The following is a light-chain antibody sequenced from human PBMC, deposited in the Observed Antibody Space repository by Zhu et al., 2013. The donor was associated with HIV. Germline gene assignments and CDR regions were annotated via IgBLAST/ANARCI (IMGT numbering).Light chain of an antibody. CDR1: QTIRNNY. CDR2: GVS. Sequence: EIVLTQSPGTLSLSPGERTTLSCRASQTIRNNYLAWYQQKPGQAPRLLIYGVSSRAPGIPDRFTGSGSGTDFTLTISRLEPEDFAVYYCQQYGGSPPITFGPGTKVDIK. J-gene: IGKJ3*01. CDR3: QQYGGSPPIT. V-gene: IGKV3-20*01.